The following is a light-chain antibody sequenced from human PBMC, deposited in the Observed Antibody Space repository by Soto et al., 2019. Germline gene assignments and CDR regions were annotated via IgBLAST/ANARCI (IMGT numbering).Light chain of an antibody. CDR1: SSNIGNNY. Sequence: QSVLKQPPSVSAAPGPKVTLSCSGSSSNIGNNYVSWYQQLPGTAPKLLIYDNNKRTSGIPDRFSGSKSGTSATLGITGLQTGDEADYYCRTWDSSLSGYVFGTGTKVTVL. CDR2: DNN. J-gene: IGLJ1*01. CDR3: RTWDSSLSGYV. V-gene: IGLV1-51*01.